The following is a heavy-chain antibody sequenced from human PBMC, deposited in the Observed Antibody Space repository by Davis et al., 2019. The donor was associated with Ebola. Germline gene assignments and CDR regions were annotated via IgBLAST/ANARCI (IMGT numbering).Heavy chain of an antibody. J-gene: IGHJ4*02. Sequence: GESLKISCAASGFPFDIFGMNWVRQAPGQGLEWVSLINGDGGATYYAESVRGRFTVSRDNSRNSLFLHMNSLRTEDTAFYYCVKTAGGSFESWGQGTLVTVSS. CDR3: VKTAGGSFES. CDR1: GFPFDIFG. D-gene: IGHD2-8*02. V-gene: IGHV3-43*02. CDR2: INGDGGAT.